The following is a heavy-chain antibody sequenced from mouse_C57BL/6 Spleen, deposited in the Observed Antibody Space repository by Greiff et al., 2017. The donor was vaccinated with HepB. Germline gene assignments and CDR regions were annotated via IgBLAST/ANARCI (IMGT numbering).Heavy chain of an antibody. Sequence: QVQLQQSGAELVRPGASVTLSCKASGYTFTDYEMHWVKQTPVHGLEWIGAIDPETGGTAYNQKFKGKAILTADKSSSTAYMELRSLTSEDSAVYYCTGPPYGYSDYWGQGTTLTVSS. J-gene: IGHJ2*01. D-gene: IGHD2-2*01. V-gene: IGHV1-15*01. CDR3: TGPPYGYSDY. CDR2: IDPETGGT. CDR1: GYTFTDYE.